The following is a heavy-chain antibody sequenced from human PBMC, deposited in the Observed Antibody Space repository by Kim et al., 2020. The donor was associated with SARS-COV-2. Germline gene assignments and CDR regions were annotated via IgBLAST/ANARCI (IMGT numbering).Heavy chain of an antibody. V-gene: IGHV1-69*01. Sequence: YAQKFQGGVTITADESTSTAYMELSSLRSEDTAVYYCARGDYEAYYGMDVWGQGTTVTVSS. CDR3: ARGDYEAYYGMDV. D-gene: IGHD4-17*01. J-gene: IGHJ6*02.